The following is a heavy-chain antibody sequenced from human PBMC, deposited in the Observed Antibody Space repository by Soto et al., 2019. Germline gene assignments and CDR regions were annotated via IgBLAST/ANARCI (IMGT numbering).Heavy chain of an antibody. CDR1: GSSINSSSYY. D-gene: IGHD3-3*02. CDR3: ARLPSRHLVDY. CDR2: MFYGVST. J-gene: IGHJ4*02. Sequence: SETLSLTCTVSGSSINSSSYYWGWIRQPPGKGLEWIGSMFYGVSTYYNPSLKSRVTVSVDTSKNQFSLNLRSVTAADTAVYYCARLPSRHLVDYWGQGTLVTVSS. V-gene: IGHV4-39*01.